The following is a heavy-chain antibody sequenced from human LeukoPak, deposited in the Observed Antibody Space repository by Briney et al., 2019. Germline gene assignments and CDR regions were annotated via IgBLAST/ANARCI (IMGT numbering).Heavy chain of an antibody. CDR2: IYYSGST. CDR3: ATGWIYLTDAFDI. D-gene: IGHD5-12*01. CDR1: GGSISSSSYY. Sequence: PSETLSLTCTVSGGSISSSSYYWGWIRQPPGKRRECIGSIYYSGSTYYNPSIKSRVTISVDTSKDQFSLKLSSVTAADTAVYYCATGWIYLTDAFDIWGQGTMVTVSS. J-gene: IGHJ3*02. V-gene: IGHV4-39*01.